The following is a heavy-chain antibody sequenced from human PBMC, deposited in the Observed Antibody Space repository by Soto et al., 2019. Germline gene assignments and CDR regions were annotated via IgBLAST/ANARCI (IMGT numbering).Heavy chain of an antibody. D-gene: IGHD3-22*01. V-gene: IGHV5-51*01. CDR1: GYRFTSYW. Sequence: PGESLKISCRTSGYRFTSYWIAWVRQMPVKGLEWMGIIFPSDSDTRYSPSFQGQVTISADRSTSTVFLQWASLKASDTAVYFCARKDKCGYFSWFDPWGQGTLVTVPS. CDR2: IFPSDSDT. J-gene: IGHJ5*02. CDR3: ARKDKCGYFSWFDP.